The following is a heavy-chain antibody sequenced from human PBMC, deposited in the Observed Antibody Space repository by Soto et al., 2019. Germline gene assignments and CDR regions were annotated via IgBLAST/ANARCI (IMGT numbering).Heavy chain of an antibody. CDR3: AKAYFVWSSEQPYYFDY. Sequence: EVQLLDSGGGLVQPGGSLRLSCAASGFTFSNYAMTWVRQGPGKRLEWVSGISGSGGRSYYADSVKGRFTISRDNSKSTLYLHMNSLRAEDTAVYYCAKAYFVWSSEQPYYFDYWGQGTLVNVSS. J-gene: IGHJ4*02. D-gene: IGHD3-16*01. CDR1: GFTFSNYA. V-gene: IGHV3-23*01. CDR2: ISGSGGRS.